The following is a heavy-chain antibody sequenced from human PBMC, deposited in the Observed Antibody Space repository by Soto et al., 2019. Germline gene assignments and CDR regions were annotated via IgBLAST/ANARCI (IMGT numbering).Heavy chain of an antibody. D-gene: IGHD4-17*01. J-gene: IGHJ3*02. CDR1: GFIVSNNH. V-gene: IGHV3-53*01. Sequence: HAGGSLRLSCAPSGFIVSNNHMSWVRQAPGKGPEWVSNLYTDGNAFYADSVKGRFTISRDNSRSALYLQMNSLRAEDTAVYYCARDYDYGDAGALDIWGQGTMVTVSS. CDR3: ARDYDYGDAGALDI. CDR2: LYTDGNA.